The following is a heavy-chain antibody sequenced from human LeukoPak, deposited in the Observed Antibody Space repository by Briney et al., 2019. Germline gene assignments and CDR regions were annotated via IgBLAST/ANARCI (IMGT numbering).Heavy chain of an antibody. Sequence: GGTLRLSCAASGFTFSRYGMSWVRQAPGKGLEWVSGLSDSGGSTYYADSVKGRFTISRDNSKNTLYLQMNSLRAADPAVYYCATESPSCGGDCFGYWGQGTLVTVSS. CDR2: LSDSGGST. V-gene: IGHV3-23*01. CDR3: ATESPSCGGDCFGY. CDR1: GFTFSRYG. J-gene: IGHJ4*02. D-gene: IGHD2-21*01.